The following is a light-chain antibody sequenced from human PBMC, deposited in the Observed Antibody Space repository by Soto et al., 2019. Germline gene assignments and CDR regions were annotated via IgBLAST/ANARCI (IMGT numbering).Light chain of an antibody. Sequence: AIQMTQSPSSLSASVGDRVTITCRASQDIRKELAWYQQKPGKAPQILIYGASTLQTGVASRFSGSGSATDFTLTISSMQPEDSAAYYCLQDYNYPFTVGQGTKVDIK. CDR2: GAS. J-gene: IGKJ2*01. V-gene: IGKV1-6*01. CDR1: QDIRKE. CDR3: LQDYNYPFT.